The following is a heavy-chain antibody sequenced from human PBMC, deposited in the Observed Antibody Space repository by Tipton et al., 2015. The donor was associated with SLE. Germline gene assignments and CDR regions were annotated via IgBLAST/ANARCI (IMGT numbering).Heavy chain of an antibody. CDR2: IYYSGST. CDR1: GGSISSCY. V-gene: IGHV4-59*01. D-gene: IGHD3-3*01. Sequence: TLSLTCTVSGGSISSCYWSWIRQPPDKGLEWIGYIYYSGSTNYNPSLKSRVTISVDTSKNQFSLKLSSVTAADTAVYYCARGSSYYDFWSGDYTEYFQHWGQGSLVTVSS. CDR3: ARGSSYYDFWSGDYTEYFQH. J-gene: IGHJ1*01.